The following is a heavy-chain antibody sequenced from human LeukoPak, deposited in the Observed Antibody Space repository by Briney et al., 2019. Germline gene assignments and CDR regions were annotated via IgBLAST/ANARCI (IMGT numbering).Heavy chain of an antibody. J-gene: IGHJ4*02. Sequence: GESLRLSCAASGFXFSSYAMRWVRQVPGKGLEWVSSISRSGDATYYADSVQGRFTISRDNSKDTLYLHMNSLRAEDTAIYYCADSNYWYPVDYWGQGTLVTVSS. CDR1: GFXFSSYA. CDR2: ISRSGDAT. D-gene: IGHD4-11*01. CDR3: ADSNYWYPVDY. V-gene: IGHV3-23*01.